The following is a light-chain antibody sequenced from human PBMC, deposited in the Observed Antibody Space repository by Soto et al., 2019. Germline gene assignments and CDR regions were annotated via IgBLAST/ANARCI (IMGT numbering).Light chain of an antibody. CDR3: QQYGSSLFT. Sequence: EIVLTQSPGILSLSPGERATLSCRASQSVSNDFLAWYQQKPGQAPRLLIYGASTRATDVPDRFSGSGSGADFTLSISRLEPEDFAVYYCQQYGSSLFTFGQGTRLEIK. J-gene: IGKJ5*01. V-gene: IGKV3-20*01. CDR2: GAS. CDR1: QSVSNDF.